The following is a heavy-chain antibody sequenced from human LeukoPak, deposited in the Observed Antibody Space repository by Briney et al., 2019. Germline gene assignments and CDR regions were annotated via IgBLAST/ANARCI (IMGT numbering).Heavy chain of an antibody. J-gene: IGHJ4*02. CDR2: INHSGST. CDR3: ARRRDYYYDSTGSYRRRQYFFDY. V-gene: IGHV4-34*01. Sequence: PSETLSLTCAVYGGSFSGYYWSWIRQPPGKGLEWIGEINHSGSTNYNPSLKSRVTISVDTSKNQFSLKLRSVTAADTAVYYCARRRDYYYDSTGSYRRRQYFFDYWGQGTLVTVSS. D-gene: IGHD3-22*01. CDR1: GGSFSGYY.